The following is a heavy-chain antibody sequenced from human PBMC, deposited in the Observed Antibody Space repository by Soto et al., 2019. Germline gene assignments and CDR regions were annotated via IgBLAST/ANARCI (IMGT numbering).Heavy chain of an antibody. CDR2: ISGSGGSA. CDR3: AKATYYYDSSGYVPFDY. D-gene: IGHD3-22*01. V-gene: IGHV3-23*01. CDR1: GFTFSSYA. J-gene: IGHJ4*02. Sequence: GGSLRLSCAASGFTFSSYAMSWVRQAPGKGLEWVSTISGSGGSAYYADSVKGRFTISRDNSINTLYLQMSSLRAEDTAVYYCAKATYYYDSSGYVPFDYWGQGTLVTVS.